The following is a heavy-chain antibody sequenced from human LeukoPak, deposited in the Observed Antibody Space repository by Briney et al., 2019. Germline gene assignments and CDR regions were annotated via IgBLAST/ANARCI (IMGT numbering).Heavy chain of an antibody. CDR3: ARSYYSDTSGYNPYAAFDL. Sequence: GESLKIFCEASGYKFSNYWIGWVRQMPEKGLELLGIIYPGDSDVRYNPSFQGQVTISVDKSTSTAFLQWSRLKATDTAIYFCARSYYSDTSGYNPYAAFDLWGQGTMVTVSS. D-gene: IGHD3-22*01. CDR2: IYPGDSDV. CDR1: GYKFSNYW. J-gene: IGHJ3*01. V-gene: IGHV5-51*01.